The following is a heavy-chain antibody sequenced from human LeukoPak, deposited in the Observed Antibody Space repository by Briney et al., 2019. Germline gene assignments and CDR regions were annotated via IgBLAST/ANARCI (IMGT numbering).Heavy chain of an antibody. V-gene: IGHV3-23*01. CDR3: AKDRGIAALYIWFDP. D-gene: IGHD6-13*01. J-gene: IGHJ5*02. Sequence: GGSLRLSCAASGFTFSSYAMSWVRQAPGKGLEWVSAISGSGGSTYYADPVKGRFTISRDNSKNTLYLQMNSLRAEDTAVYYCAKDRGIAALYIWFDPWGQGNLVTVSS. CDR1: GFTFSSYA. CDR2: ISGSGGST.